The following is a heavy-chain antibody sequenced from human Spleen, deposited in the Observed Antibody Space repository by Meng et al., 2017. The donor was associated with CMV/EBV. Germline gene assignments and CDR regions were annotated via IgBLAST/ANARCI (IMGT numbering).Heavy chain of an antibody. CDR2: VYPNTGGT. J-gene: IGHJ4*02. CDR3: ARGRVVVPAAIMN. D-gene: IGHD2-2*02. V-gene: IGHV1-2*02. Sequence: KASGYTFTDHNVHWVRQAPGQGLEWMGWVYPNTGGTNLAQRFQGRVTMTTDTSINTAYMELSRLKSDDTAVYYCARGRVVVPAAIMNWGQGTLVTVSS. CDR1: GYTFTDHN.